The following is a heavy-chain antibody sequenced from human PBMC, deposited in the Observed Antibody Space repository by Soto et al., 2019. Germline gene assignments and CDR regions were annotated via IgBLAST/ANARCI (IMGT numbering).Heavy chain of an antibody. V-gene: IGHV4-4*02. Sequence: PSETLSLTCAVSGGSISSSNWWSWVRQPPGKGLEWIGEIYHSGSTNYNPSLKGRVTISVDKSKNQFSLKLSSVTAADTAVYYCARAGTLDYYYGMDVWGQGTTVTVSS. CDR3: ARAGTLDYYYGMDV. CDR2: IYHSGST. J-gene: IGHJ6*02. CDR1: GGSISSSNW.